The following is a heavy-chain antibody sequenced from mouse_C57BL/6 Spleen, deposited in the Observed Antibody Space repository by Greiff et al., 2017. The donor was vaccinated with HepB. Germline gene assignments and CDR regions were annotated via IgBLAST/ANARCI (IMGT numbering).Heavy chain of an antibody. CDR1: GYTFTSYG. CDR3: ANYDYDDGFVY. V-gene: IGHV1-81*01. J-gene: IGHJ2*01. Sequence: VKLMESGAELARPGASVKLSCKASGYTFTSYGISWVKQRTGQGLEWIGEIYPRSGNTYYNEKFKGKATLTADKSSSTAYMELRSLTSEDSAVYFCANYDYDDGFVYWGQGTTLTVSS. D-gene: IGHD2-4*01. CDR2: IYPRSGNT.